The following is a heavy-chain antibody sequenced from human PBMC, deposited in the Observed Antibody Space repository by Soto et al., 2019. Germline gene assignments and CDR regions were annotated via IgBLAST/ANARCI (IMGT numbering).Heavy chain of an antibody. V-gene: IGHV3-23*01. Sequence: PVGSLRLSCAASGFTFSSYAMSWVRQAPGKGLEWVSAISGSGGSTYYADSVKGRFTISRDNSKNTLYLQMNSLRAEDTAVYYCAKDLDSSGYYRYFDYWGQGTLVTVSS. CDR1: GFTFSSYA. D-gene: IGHD3-22*01. J-gene: IGHJ4*02. CDR2: ISGSGGST. CDR3: AKDLDSSGYYRYFDY.